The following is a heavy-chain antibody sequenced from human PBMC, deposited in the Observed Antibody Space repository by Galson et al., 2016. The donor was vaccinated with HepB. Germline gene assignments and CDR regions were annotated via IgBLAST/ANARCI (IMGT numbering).Heavy chain of an antibody. CDR2: ISDDGSFK. J-gene: IGHJ6*02. V-gene: IGHV3-30-3*01. Sequence: SLRLSCAVSGFTFRISAMHWVRQAPGKGLEWVAVISDDGSFKDYADSVKGRFTISRDNSKNTLYLQMNSMRAEDTAVYFCAIDQGAVGVNYYQAMDVWGQGTTVTVSS. D-gene: IGHD6-19*01. CDR3: AIDQGAVGVNYYQAMDV. CDR1: GFTFRISA.